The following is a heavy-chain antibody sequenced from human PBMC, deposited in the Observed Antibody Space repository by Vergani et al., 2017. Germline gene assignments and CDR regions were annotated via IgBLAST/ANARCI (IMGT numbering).Heavy chain of an antibody. CDR1: GVSVTDYN. CDR3: AGDTHSWQRADR. V-gene: IGHV4-59*02. D-gene: IGHD6-13*01. J-gene: IGHJ5*02. CDR2: LSTTGGA. Sequence: QAQLQESGPGLVKPSETLSLTCHVFGVSVTDYNCNWIRQAPGKGLEWSGSLSTTGGATHASHNPSLKSRVSISVDTSKRQFSLRLTSVTAADSAIYYCAGDTHSWQRADRWGQGRLVSVSS.